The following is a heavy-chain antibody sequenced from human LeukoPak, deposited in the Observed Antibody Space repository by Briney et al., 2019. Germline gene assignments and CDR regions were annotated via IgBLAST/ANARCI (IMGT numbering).Heavy chain of an antibody. CDR2: ISGSGGST. V-gene: IGHV3-23*01. D-gene: IGHD3-10*01. CDR3: AKPPTSYYYGSGSYSPYYFDY. Sequence: TGGSLRLSCAASGFTFSSYEMNWVRQAPGKGLEWVSAISGSGGSTYYADSVKGRFTISRDNSKNTLYLQMNSLRAEDTAVYYCAKPPTSYYYGSGSYSPYYFDYWGQGTLVTVSS. J-gene: IGHJ4*02. CDR1: GFTFSSYE.